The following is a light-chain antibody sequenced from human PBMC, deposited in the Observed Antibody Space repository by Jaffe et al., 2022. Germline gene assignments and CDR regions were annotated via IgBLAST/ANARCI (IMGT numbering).Light chain of an antibody. CDR3: QQYNNWPPTT. CDR1: QSVSSN. Sequence: EIVMTQSPATLSVSPGERATLSCRASQSVSSNLAWYQQKPGQAPRLLIYGASTRATGIPARISGSRSGTEFTLTISSLQSEDFAVYYCQQYNNWPPTTFGQGTKLEIK. V-gene: IGKV3-15*01. CDR2: GAS. J-gene: IGKJ2*01.